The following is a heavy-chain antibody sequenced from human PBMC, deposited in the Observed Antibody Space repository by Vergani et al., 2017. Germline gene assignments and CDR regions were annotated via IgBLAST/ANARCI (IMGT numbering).Heavy chain of an antibody. CDR2: ISGSGGST. Sequence: EVQLLESGGGLVQPGGSLRLSCAASGFTFSSYAMSWVRQAPGKGLEWVSAISGSGGSTYYADSVKGRVTISRDNSKNTRYLKMNSLGAEDTAVNYWAEGPEGTAMAEFNYWGRGKLVAVPS. J-gene: IGHJ4*02. V-gene: IGHV3-23*01. CDR1: GFTFSSYA. D-gene: IGHD5-18*01. CDR3: AEGPEGTAMAEFNY.